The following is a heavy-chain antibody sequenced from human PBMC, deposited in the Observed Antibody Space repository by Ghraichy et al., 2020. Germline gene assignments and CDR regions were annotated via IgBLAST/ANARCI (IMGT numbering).Heavy chain of an antibody. CDR2: IHRSGTT. CDR3: ARVPAGYCSSGSCFGDYYYNGMDV. V-gene: IGHV4-38-2*01. CDR1: GYSIRSGYY. J-gene: IGHJ6*02. D-gene: IGHD2-15*01. Sequence: ETLSLNCVVSGYSIRSGYYWGWIRQSPGKGLEWIGSIHRSGTTYYNPSLESRVTISVDTSKNQVSLKLRSVTAADTAVYYCARVPAGYCSSGSCFGDYYYNGMDVWGQGTTVTVSS.